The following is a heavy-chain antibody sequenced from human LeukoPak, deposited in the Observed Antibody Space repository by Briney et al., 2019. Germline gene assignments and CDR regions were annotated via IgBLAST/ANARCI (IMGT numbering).Heavy chain of an antibody. CDR3: AKTRKYSSGWLYYFDY. CDR1: GFTFSSYW. J-gene: IGHJ4*02. D-gene: IGHD6-19*01. Sequence: GGSLRLSCAASGFTFSSYWMNWVRQAPGKGLEWVAFIRYDGSNKYYADSVKGRFTISRDNSKNTLYLQMNSLRAEDTAVYYCAKTRKYSSGWLYYFDYWGQGTLVTVSS. V-gene: IGHV3-30*02. CDR2: IRYDGSNK.